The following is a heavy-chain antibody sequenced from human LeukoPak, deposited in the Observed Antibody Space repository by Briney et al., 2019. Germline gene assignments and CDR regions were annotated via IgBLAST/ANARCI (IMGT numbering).Heavy chain of an antibody. J-gene: IGHJ3*02. V-gene: IGHV3-23*01. D-gene: IGHD2-15*01. CDR2: ISGSGGST. CDR3: AKDFGYCSGGSCYFSDAFDI. CDR1: GFTFSSYA. Sequence: PGGSLRLSCAASGFTFSSYAMSWVRQAPGKGLEWVSAISGSGGSTYYADSVKGRFTISRDNSKNTLYLQMNSLRAEDTAVYYCAKDFGYCSGGSCYFSDAFDIWGQGTMVTVSS.